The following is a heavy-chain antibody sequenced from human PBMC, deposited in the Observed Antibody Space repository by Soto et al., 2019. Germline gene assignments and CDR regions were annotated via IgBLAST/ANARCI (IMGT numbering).Heavy chain of an antibody. CDR1: GFTVSIGY. J-gene: IGHJ5*02. Sequence: GGSLRLSCAGSGFTVSIGYMTWVRQVPGKGLEWVSIRYSDGRSYHAESVKGRFTISRDNSKNTLYLQMTNMNPVDTGTYYCAYRQDYRGSWDSGWFDPWGQGTLVTVSS. CDR3: AYRQDYRGSWDSGWFDP. CDR2: RYSDGRS. D-gene: IGHD6-13*01. V-gene: IGHV3-53*05.